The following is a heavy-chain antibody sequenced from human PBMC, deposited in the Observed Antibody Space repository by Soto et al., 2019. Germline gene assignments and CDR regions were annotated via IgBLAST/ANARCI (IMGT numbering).Heavy chain of an antibody. D-gene: IGHD3-22*01. CDR3: ARHVVASMIVVGTHSAASDI. V-gene: IGHV4-59*08. J-gene: IGHJ3*02. CDR1: GGSISSYG. Sequence: ASETLSVTCTVSGGSISSYGCSWIRKPPGKGLGWIGYICYSGSTNYNPSLKSRVTISVDTSKNQFSLKLSSVTAADTAVYYCARHVVASMIVVGTHSAASDIWGQGTMVTVSS. CDR2: ICYSGST.